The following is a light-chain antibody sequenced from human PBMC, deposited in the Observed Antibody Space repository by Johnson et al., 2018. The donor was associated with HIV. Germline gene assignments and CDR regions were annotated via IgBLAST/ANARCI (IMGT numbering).Light chain of an antibody. CDR2: ENN. CDR1: SSNIGNNY. Sequence: QSVLTQPPSVSAAPGQKVTISCSGSSSNIGNNYVSWYQQLPGTAPKLLIYENNKRPSGIPDRFSGSKSGTSATLGITGPQTGAEADYYCGPWDNSLNTGAVFGPGTKVTVL. J-gene: IGLJ1*01. V-gene: IGLV1-51*02. CDR3: GPWDNSLNTGAV.